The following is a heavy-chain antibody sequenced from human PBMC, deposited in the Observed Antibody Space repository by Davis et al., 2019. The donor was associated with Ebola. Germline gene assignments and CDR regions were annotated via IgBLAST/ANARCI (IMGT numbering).Heavy chain of an antibody. Sequence: GESLKISCAASGFTFRNYAMSWVRQAPGKGLEWVASITGTGRTTYYAVSAQGRFTISRDNAKNTLYLQMSSLRAEDTAVYYCARGYCSGSSCYSVVSYWGQGTLVTVSS. V-gene: IGHV3-23*01. CDR3: ARGYCSGSSCYSVVSY. J-gene: IGHJ4*02. D-gene: IGHD2-15*01. CDR1: GFTFRNYA. CDR2: ITGTGRTT.